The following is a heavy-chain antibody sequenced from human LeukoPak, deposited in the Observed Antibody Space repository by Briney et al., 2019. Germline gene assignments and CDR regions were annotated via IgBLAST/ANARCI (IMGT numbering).Heavy chain of an antibody. Sequence: PGGSPRLSCAASGFTFSSYGLTWVRQAPGKGLEWVSLINSADNTYYADSVKGRFTISRDNSMNTLYLQMNSLSADDTAVYYCASRSASRSFFDYRGQGSLVSVSS. V-gene: IGHV3-23*01. D-gene: IGHD3-10*01. J-gene: IGHJ4*02. CDR3: ASRSASRSFFDY. CDR2: INSADNT. CDR1: GFTFSSYG.